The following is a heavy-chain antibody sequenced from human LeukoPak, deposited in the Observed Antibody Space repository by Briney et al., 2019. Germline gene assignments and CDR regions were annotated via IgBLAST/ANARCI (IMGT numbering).Heavy chain of an antibody. J-gene: IGHJ4*02. CDR1: GFTFSSYS. CDR2: ISSSSSYV. Sequence: VGSLRLSCAASGFTFSSYSMNWVRQAPGKGLEWVSSISSSSSYVYYADSVKGRFTISRDNAKNSLYLQMNSLRADDTAVYYCARDRYSDKWSPGPGEDYWGQGTLVTVSS. D-gene: IGHD5-12*01. V-gene: IGHV3-21*01. CDR3: ARDRYSDKWSPGPGEDY.